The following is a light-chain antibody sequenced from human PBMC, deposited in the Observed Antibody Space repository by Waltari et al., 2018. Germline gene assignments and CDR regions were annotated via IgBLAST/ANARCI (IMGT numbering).Light chain of an antibody. CDR2: GAS. CDR1: QSVSRA. V-gene: IGKV3-20*01. CDR3: QHYVSLPVT. J-gene: IGKJ1*01. Sequence: IVLTQSPGTPSLSPGQSATPSCRASQSVSRALAWYQQNPGQAPRLLIYGASNRATGIPDRFSGSGSGTDFSLIVSRLEPEGCAGYYCQHYVSLPVTFGQGTKVEIK.